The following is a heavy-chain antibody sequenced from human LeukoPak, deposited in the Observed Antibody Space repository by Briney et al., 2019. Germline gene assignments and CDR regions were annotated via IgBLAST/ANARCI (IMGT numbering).Heavy chain of an antibody. CDR1: GFTFSKYG. V-gene: IGHV3-30*02. Sequence: GGSLRLSCAASGFTFSKYGMHWVRQAPGKGLEWVAFIRYDGSNEYYTDSVKGRFTISRDNSKNTLYLHMNSLGGDDTAVYYCAKAPYSSSSYFDYWGQGTLVTVSS. CDR2: IRYDGSNE. J-gene: IGHJ4*02. CDR3: AKAPYSSSSYFDY. D-gene: IGHD6-6*01.